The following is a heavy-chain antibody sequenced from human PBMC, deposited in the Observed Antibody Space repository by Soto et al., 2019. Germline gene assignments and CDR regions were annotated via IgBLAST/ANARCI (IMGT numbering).Heavy chain of an antibody. CDR3: AKDLNGMDV. CDR1: GADINSGGFT. Sequence: PSETLSLTCSVSGADINSGGFTWTWIRQHAGKGLEWLGYISHSGSTDYNPSLKSRLSISGDTSKNHFSLTLTSVTAADAAVYYCAKDLNGMDVWGQGTTVTV. V-gene: IGHV4-31*03. CDR2: ISHSGST. J-gene: IGHJ6*02.